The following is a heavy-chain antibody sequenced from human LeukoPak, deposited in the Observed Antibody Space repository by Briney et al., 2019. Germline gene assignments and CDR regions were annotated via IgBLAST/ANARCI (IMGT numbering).Heavy chain of an antibody. CDR1: GITVSNYG. V-gene: IGHV3-23*01. J-gene: IGHJ4*02. Sequence: GGSLRLSCVVSGITVSNYGMNWVRQAPGKGLEWVSGVRESGGGTHYADSVKGRFTISRDNSRNTVYLQMNSLRAEDTAVYYCAKFSRIAAADYWGQGTLVTVSS. CDR2: VRESGGGT. CDR3: AKFSRIAAADY. D-gene: IGHD6-13*01.